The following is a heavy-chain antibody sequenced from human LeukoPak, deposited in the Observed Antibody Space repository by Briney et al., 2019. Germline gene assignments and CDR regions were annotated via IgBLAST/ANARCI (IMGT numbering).Heavy chain of an antibody. D-gene: IGHD6-19*01. Sequence: GGSLRLSCAASGFTVSNNYMSWVRQAPGKGLEWVSVIYSGGSTYYTDSVKGRFTISRDNSKNTLYLQMNSLRAEDTAVYYCARDSGWYSGPYYFDYWGQGTLVTVSS. CDR1: GFTVSNNY. V-gene: IGHV3-66*01. J-gene: IGHJ4*02. CDR3: ARDSGWYSGPYYFDY. CDR2: IYSGGST.